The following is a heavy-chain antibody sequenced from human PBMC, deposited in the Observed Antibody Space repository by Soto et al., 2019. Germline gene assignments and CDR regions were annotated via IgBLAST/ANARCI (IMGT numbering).Heavy chain of an antibody. CDR3: ARRWGRTFDY. D-gene: IGHD7-27*01. J-gene: IGHJ4*02. CDR2: IYYRGST. Sequence: SETLSLTCAVYGGSFSGYYWTWIRQPPGKGLEWIGYIYYRGSTNYNPSLKSRVTISVDTSKNQFSLKLSSVTAADTAVYYCARRWGRTFDYWGQGTLVTVSS. CDR1: GGSFSGYY. V-gene: IGHV4-59*08.